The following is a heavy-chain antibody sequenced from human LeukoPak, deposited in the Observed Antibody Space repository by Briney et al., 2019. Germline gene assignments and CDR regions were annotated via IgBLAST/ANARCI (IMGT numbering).Heavy chain of an antibody. CDR1: GFTFSRNA. CDR3: AKDGSWSCTD. CDR2: IAHHGSNK. V-gene: IGHV3-30*02. D-gene: IGHD2-8*02. J-gene: IGHJ4*02. Sequence: PGGSLRLSWAAPGFTFSRNAIHWVRQGPGKGLEWVSYIAHHGSNKYYADSVKGRFTISRDNSKRTLYLQMNSLRADDTAVYYCAKDGSWSCTDWGQGTLVTVSS.